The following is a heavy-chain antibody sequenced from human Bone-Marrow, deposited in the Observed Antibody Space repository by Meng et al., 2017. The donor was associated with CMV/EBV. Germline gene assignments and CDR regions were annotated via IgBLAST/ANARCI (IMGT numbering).Heavy chain of an antibody. CDR2: INPNSGGT. Sequence: ASVKVSCKASGYTFTGYYMHWVRQAPGQGLEWMGWINPNSGGTNYAQKFQGRVTMTRDTSISTAYMELSRLRSDDTAVYYCATAAPWGVTGTDFDYWGQGTLVTVSS. J-gene: IGHJ4*02. CDR1: GYTFTGYY. V-gene: IGHV1-2*02. D-gene: IGHD1-20*01. CDR3: ATAAPWGVTGTDFDY.